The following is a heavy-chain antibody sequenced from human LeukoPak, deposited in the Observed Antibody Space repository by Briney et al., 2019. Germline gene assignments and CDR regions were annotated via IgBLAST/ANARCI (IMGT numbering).Heavy chain of an antibody. CDR2: IIPIFGTA. V-gene: IGHV1-69*13. D-gene: IGHD2-2*01. J-gene: IGHJ3*02. Sequence: SVKVSCKASGGTFSSYAISWVRQAPGQGLEWMGGIIPIFGTANYAQKFQGRVTITADESTSTAYMELSSLRSEDTAVYYCARDRTKYRDAFDIWGQGTMVTVSS. CDR1: GGTFSSYA. CDR3: ARDRTKYRDAFDI.